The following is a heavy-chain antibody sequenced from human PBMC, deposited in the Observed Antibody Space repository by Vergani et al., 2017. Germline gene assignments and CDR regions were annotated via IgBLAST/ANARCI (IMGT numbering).Heavy chain of an antibody. Sequence: EVQLVESGGGLVKPGGSLRLSCAASGFTFSNAWMSWVRQAPGKGLEWVGRIKSKTDGGTTDYAAPVKGRFTIARDDSKNTLYLQMNSLKTEDTAVYYCTTDGVAAAGPDYWGQGTLVTVSS. CDR3: TTDGVAAAGPDY. CDR1: GFTFSNAW. V-gene: IGHV3-15*01. D-gene: IGHD6-13*01. CDR2: IKSKTDGGTT. J-gene: IGHJ4*02.